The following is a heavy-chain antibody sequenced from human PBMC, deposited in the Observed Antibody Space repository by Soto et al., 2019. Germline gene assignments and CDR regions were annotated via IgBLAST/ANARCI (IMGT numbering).Heavy chain of an antibody. Sequence: ELQLVESGGGVIQPGGSLRLSCAASGVTVSAKYLTWVRRAPGRGLEWVSVIYRSGKIYYPDSVRGLFTTSRDDSQNTFFLHMNTMRVEDTAVYYCARDSGLIRENHGMDVWGQGTTVAVSS. CDR2: IYRSGKI. J-gene: IGHJ6*02. CDR3: ARDSGLIRENHGMDV. V-gene: IGHV3-53*01. D-gene: IGHD5-12*01. CDR1: GVTVSAKY.